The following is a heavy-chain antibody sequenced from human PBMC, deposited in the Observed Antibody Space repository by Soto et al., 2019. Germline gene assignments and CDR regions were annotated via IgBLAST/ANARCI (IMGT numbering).Heavy chain of an antibody. Sequence: QLQLQESGPGLVKPSESLSLTCTVSGGSISSSSYYWGWIRQPSGKGLEWIGGPSYSGSTYYNPSQRSRVTISVDTSKNQFSLKPSSVTAADTAVYYCARSYGNYVSYWGQGTLVTVSS. CDR3: ARSYGNYVSY. CDR2: PSYSGST. V-gene: IGHV4-39*01. D-gene: IGHD4-17*01. CDR1: GGSISSSSYY. J-gene: IGHJ4*02.